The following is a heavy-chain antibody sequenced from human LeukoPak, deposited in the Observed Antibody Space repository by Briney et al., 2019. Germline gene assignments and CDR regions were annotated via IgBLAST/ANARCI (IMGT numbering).Heavy chain of an antibody. CDR2: ISSTGGTA. CDR3: ARVYYGYIDY. Sequence: GGSLRLSCAASGFTFSSFGMSWVRQAPGKGLEWVSAISSTGGTAYYADSVKGRFTISRDNSKNTLYLQMNSLRAEDTAVYYCARVYYGYIDYWGQGTLVTVSS. D-gene: IGHD1-26*01. V-gene: IGHV3-23*01. CDR1: GFTFSSFG. J-gene: IGHJ4*02.